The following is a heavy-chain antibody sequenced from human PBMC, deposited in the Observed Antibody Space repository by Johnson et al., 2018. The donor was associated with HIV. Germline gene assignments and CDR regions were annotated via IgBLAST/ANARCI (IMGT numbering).Heavy chain of an antibody. Sequence: QVQLVESGGDLIKPGGSLRLSCAVSNFTFKDFYMSWIRQAPGKGLEWLSYISGSGFDTYYADSVKGRFTISRDNAKNSLFLQMNGLRAEGTAVYYCARAPYNWNLGLFDACDVWGQGTKVTVSA. CDR3: ARAPYNWNLGLFDACDV. D-gene: IGHD1-7*01. J-gene: IGHJ3*01. V-gene: IGHV3-11*04. CDR2: ISGSGFDT. CDR1: NFTFKDFY.